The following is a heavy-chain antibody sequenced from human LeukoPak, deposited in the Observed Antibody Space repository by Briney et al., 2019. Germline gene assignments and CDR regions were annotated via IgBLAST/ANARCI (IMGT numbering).Heavy chain of an antibody. V-gene: IGHV3-23*01. Sequence: QRWGSLRLSCAASGFSFSSYAMSWVRQAPGKGLEWVSAISGSGGSTYYAVSVKGRFTISRDNSKNTLYPQMKSLRAEDTAVYYCAREYNVRPIFDYWGQGTLVTVSS. J-gene: IGHJ4*02. D-gene: IGHD1-14*01. CDR1: GFSFSSYA. CDR2: ISGSGGST. CDR3: AREYNVRPIFDY.